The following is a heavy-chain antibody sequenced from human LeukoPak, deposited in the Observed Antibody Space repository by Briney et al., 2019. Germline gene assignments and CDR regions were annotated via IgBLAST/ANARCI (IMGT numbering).Heavy chain of an antibody. CDR2: ISSSSNYI. CDR3: AHGSMYQLDY. CDR1: GYTFSTYS. D-gene: IGHD2-2*01. V-gene: IGHV3-21*04. J-gene: IGHJ4*02. Sequence: GGSLRLSCAASGYTFSTYSMNWVRQAPGKGLEWVSSISSSSNYIYYADSVKGRFTISRDNSKNTLYLQMNSLRAEDTAVYYCAHGSMYQLDYWGQGTLVTVSS.